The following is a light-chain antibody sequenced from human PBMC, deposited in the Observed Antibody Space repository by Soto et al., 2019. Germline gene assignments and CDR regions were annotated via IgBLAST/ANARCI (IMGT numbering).Light chain of an antibody. J-gene: IGKJ1*01. CDR1: QSVLYSPNNKNY. CDR3: QQYYSTPWT. V-gene: IGKV4-1*01. Sequence: DIVMTQSPDSLAVSLGERATINCKSSQSVLYSPNNKNYLAWYQQKPGRPPKLLIYWASTRESGVPDRISGSGSGTDFTLTISSLQAEDVAVYYCQQYYSTPWTFGQGTKVEIK. CDR2: WAS.